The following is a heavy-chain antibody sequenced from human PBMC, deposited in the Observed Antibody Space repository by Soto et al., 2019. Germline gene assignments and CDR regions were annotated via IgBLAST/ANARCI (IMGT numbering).Heavy chain of an antibody. CDR2: INPSGST. CDR3: ARGRDGGAAN. D-gene: IGHD4-17*01. CDR1: GGSFSGYY. V-gene: IGHV4-34*01. Sequence: QVQLQQWGAGLLKPSETLSLTCAVYGGSFSGYYWSWIRQPPGKGLEWIGEINPSGSTNYTPSIKGRVTMTGDTPTNQFSLKLTSVTAADTAVYYCARGRDGGAANWGQGTLVTVSS. J-gene: IGHJ4*02.